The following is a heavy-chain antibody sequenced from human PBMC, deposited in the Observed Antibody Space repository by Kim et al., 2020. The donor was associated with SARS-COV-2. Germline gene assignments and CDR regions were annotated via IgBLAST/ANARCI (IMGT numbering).Heavy chain of an antibody. Sequence: GGSLRLSCAASGFTFSSYAMSWVRQAPGKGLEWVSAISGSGGSTYYADSVKGRFTISRDNSKNTLYLQMNSLRAEDTAVYYCAKGMGWSSSSWYEGGPEYFDLWGRGTLGTVSS. V-gene: IGHV3-23*01. J-gene: IGHJ2*01. CDR1: GFTFSSYA. D-gene: IGHD6-13*01. CDR2: ISGSGGST. CDR3: AKGMGWSSSSWYEGGPEYFDL.